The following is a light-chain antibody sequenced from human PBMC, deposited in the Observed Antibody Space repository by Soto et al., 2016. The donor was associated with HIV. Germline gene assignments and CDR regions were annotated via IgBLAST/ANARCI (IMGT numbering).Light chain of an antibody. J-gene: IGKJ4*01. CDR2: AAS. Sequence: DIQLTQSPSLLSASVGDRVTITCRASQGISNYLAWYQQRPGMAPRLLIYAASSLQTGVPSRFSGSGSGTHFTLTITSLQPEDFATYYCQQINSFPLTFGGGPRSRSN. V-gene: IGKV1-9*01. CDR3: QQINSFPLT. CDR1: QGISNY.